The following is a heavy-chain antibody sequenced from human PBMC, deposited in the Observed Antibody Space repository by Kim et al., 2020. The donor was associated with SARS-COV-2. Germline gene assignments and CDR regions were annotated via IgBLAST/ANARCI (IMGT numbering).Heavy chain of an antibody. D-gene: IGHD5-18*01. CDR2: K. V-gene: IGHV3-7*03. Sequence: KSYVDSGQGRFTIARDYAKNSLYLQMNSLRAEDTAVYYCARDLDVGYSSSWGQGPLVTVSS. CDR3: ARDLDVGYSSS. J-gene: IGHJ4*02.